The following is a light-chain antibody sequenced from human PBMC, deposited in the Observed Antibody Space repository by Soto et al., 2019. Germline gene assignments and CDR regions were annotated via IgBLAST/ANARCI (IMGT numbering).Light chain of an antibody. CDR1: SSDLGSYNY. Sequence: QSALTQPASVSGSPGQSITISCTGTSSDLGSYNYVSWYQQHPGKAPKLIIYEVSNRPSEISNRFSGSKSGNTASLTISGLQAEDEADYYCSSYTSGSTYVFGTGTKVTVL. CDR2: EVS. CDR3: SSYTSGSTYV. V-gene: IGLV2-14*01. J-gene: IGLJ1*01.